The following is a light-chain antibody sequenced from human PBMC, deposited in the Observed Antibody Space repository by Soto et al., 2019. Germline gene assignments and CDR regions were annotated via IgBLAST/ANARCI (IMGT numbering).Light chain of an antibody. CDR1: SSDVGGYIY. V-gene: IGLV2-14*01. CDR3: SSFTSSNTLV. Sequence: QSALTQPASVSGSPGQSITISCTGTSSDVGGYIYVSWHQQHPGTAPKLMIYDVSNRPSGVSNRFSGSKSGNTASLTISGLQAEDEAAYYCSSFTSSNTLVFGGGTKPPS. J-gene: IGLJ2*01. CDR2: DVS.